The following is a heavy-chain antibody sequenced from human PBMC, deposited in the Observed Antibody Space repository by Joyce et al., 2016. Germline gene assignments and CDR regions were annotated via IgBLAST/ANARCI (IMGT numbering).Heavy chain of an antibody. CDR1: GFSLSTRGVG. J-gene: IGHJ4*02. V-gene: IGHV2-5*02. D-gene: IGHD5-12*01. Sequence: QITLKESVPTLVKPTQTPTLTCAFSGFSLSTRGVGVGCIRQPPGKALEWLALIYCDDDKRYSPSLKSRLTIIKDTYRNQVVLTMTNMDPVDTATYYCAHRPNSGYDPSAFDFWGQGTLVTVSS. CDR2: IYCDDDK. CDR3: AHRPNSGYDPSAFDF.